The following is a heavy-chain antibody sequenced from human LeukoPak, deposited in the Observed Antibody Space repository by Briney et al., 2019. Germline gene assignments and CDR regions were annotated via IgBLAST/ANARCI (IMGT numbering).Heavy chain of an antibody. V-gene: IGHV1-46*01. CDR2: INPSGGST. CDR1: GYTFTSYY. J-gene: IGHJ6*02. Sequence: ASVKVSCKASGYTFTSYYIHWVRQAPGQGLEWMGIINPSGGSTSYAQKFQGRVTMTRDTSTSTVYMELSSLRSEDTAVYYCARDLERAAMARRYYYYYGMDVWGQGTTVTVSS. D-gene: IGHD5-18*01. CDR3: ARDLERAAMARRYYYYYGMDV.